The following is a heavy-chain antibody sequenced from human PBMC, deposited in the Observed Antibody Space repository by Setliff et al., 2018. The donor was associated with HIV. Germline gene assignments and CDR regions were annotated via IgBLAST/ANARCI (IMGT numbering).Heavy chain of an antibody. J-gene: IGHJ4*02. D-gene: IGHD6-13*01. CDR2: IYGSSGST. CDR3: AREDSSWYGSLDY. V-gene: IGHV3-23*01. Sequence: GGSLRLSCAASGFTFSNYAMSWVRQAPGKGLEWVSAIYGSSGSTNYADSVKGRFTISRDNSKNTVYLQMNSLRAEDMAIYYCAREDSSWYGSLDYWGQGTPVTVSS. CDR1: GFTFSNYA.